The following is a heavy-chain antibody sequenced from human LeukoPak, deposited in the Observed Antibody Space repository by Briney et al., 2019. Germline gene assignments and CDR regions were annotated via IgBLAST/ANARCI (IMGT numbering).Heavy chain of an antibody. J-gene: IGHJ3*02. CDR1: GFTFSSYE. CDR2: ISSSGSTI. CDR3: ARDGVHYDFWSGYYTAAFDI. D-gene: IGHD3-3*01. V-gene: IGHV3-48*03. Sequence: GGSLRLSCAASGFTFSSYEMNWVRQAPGKGLEWVSYISSSGSTIYYADSVKGRLTISRDNAKNSLYLQMNSLRAEDTAVYYCARDGVHYDFWSGYYTAAFDIWGQGTMVTVSS.